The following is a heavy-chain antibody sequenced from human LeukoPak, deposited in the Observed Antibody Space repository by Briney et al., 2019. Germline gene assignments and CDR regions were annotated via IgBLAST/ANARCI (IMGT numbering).Heavy chain of an antibody. Sequence: SETLSLTCAVYGGSFSGYYWSWIRQPPGKGLEWIGEINHSGSTNYNPSLKSRVTISVDTSKNQFSLTLSSVTAADTAVYYCARGRKITMVRGVISNWFDPWGQGTLVTVSS. D-gene: IGHD3-10*01. CDR2: INHSGST. CDR1: GGSFSGYY. J-gene: IGHJ5*02. V-gene: IGHV4-34*01. CDR3: ARGRKITMVRGVISNWFDP.